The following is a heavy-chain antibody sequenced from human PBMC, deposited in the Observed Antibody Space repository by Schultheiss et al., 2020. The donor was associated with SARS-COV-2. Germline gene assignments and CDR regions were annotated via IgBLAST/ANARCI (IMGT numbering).Heavy chain of an antibody. J-gene: IGHJ6*02. CDR2: INPNSGGT. CDR1: GYTFNNYD. CDR3: ARDRAVAGTKDYYYGMDV. Sequence: ASVKVSCKASGYTFNNYDINWVRQATGQGLEWMGWINPNSGGTNYAQKFQGWVTMTRDTSISTAYMELSRLRSDDTAVYYCARDRAVAGTKDYYYGMDVWGQGTTVTVSS. D-gene: IGHD6-19*01. V-gene: IGHV1-2*04.